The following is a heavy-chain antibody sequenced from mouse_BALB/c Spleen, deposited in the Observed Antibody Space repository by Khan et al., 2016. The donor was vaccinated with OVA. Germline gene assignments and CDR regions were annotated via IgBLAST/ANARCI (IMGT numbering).Heavy chain of an antibody. CDR3: GRNAYFGNYFDY. V-gene: IGHV1S81*02. CDR1: GYTFTNYW. J-gene: IGHJ2*02. Sequence: QVQLQQPGAELVKSGASVKLSCQASGYTFTNYWIHWVVQRPGQGLEWIVEIYTGDGRSISNEKYTTKATLTVDKSSHTAYMLLSSLTSEASAYFSGGRNAYFGNYFDYWGQGTSLTVSS. CDR2: IYTGDGRS. D-gene: IGHD2-10*01.